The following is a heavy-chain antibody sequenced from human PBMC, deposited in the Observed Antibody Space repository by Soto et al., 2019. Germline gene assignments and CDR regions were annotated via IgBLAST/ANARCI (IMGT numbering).Heavy chain of an antibody. CDR3: ARDQRKYYYDSSGSPRSAFDI. J-gene: IGHJ3*02. D-gene: IGHD3-22*01. V-gene: IGHV1-69*01. CDR1: GGTFSSYA. Sequence: QVQLVQSGAEVKKPGSSVKVSCKASGGTFSSYAISWVRQAPGQGLEWMGGIIPIFGKANYAQKFQGRVTITADESTSPAYMELSSLRSEDTAVYYCARDQRKYYYDSSGSPRSAFDIWGQGTMVTVSS. CDR2: IIPIFGKA.